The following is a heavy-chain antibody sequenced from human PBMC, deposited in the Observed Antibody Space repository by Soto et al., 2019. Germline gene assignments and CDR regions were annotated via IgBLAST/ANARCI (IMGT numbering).Heavy chain of an antibody. J-gene: IGHJ6*02. V-gene: IGHV1-2*02. D-gene: IGHD5-12*01. CDR3: VRDLRRQWRRLDPESYTGMDV. Sequence: ASVKVSCKSSGYILSDYCVHWVRQAPGQGLEWLGWMKPDDGGPNYAQNFQGRVIMTRDTSTDTDYMELTRLTSDDTAVYFCVRDLRRQWRRLDPESYTGMDVWGQGTTVTVSS. CDR2: MKPDDGGP. CDR1: GYILSDYC.